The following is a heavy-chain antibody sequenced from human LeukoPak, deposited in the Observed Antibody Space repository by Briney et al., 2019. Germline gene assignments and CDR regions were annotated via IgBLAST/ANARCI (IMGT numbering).Heavy chain of an antibody. CDR2: ILYDGSNK. Sequence: GGSLRLSCAASGFTFSSYGMHWVRQAPGKGLEWVAVILYDGSNKYYADSVKGRFTISRDNAKNSLYLQMNSLRAEDTAVYYCARGTGPFVGATGHFDYWGQGTLVTVSS. CDR3: ARGTGPFVGATGHFDY. D-gene: IGHD1-26*01. CDR1: GFTFSSYG. J-gene: IGHJ4*02. V-gene: IGHV3-33*08.